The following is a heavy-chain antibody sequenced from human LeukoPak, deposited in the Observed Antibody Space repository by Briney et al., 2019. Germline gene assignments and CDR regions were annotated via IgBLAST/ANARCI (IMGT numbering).Heavy chain of an antibody. CDR3: AKSGGLTFDI. CDR2: IAASGTT. J-gene: IGHJ3*02. D-gene: IGHD6-19*01. V-gene: IGHV4-59*03. CDR1: GGSIESYY. Sequence: SETLSLTCSVSGGSIESYYWSWIRQPPGKGLEFIGYIAASGTTKHNPSLKSRVTLSVDTSKNQFSLNLSSVAAADTAVYYCAKSGGLTFDIWGQGTMVTVSS.